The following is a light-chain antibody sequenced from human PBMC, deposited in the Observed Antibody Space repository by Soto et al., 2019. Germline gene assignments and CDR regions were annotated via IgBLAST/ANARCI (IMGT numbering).Light chain of an antibody. CDR2: GAS. V-gene: IGKV3-20*01. CDR3: QQEGASPFT. Sequence: DIVLTQSPGPLSLSPGESATLSCKASESVYINSFSWYYQTPGQPPRLLIYGASTRATGIPDRFSGSGSGTDFVLSINRLEVEDYGMYYCQQEGASPFTFGPGTRVDIK. CDR1: ESVYINS. J-gene: IGKJ3*01.